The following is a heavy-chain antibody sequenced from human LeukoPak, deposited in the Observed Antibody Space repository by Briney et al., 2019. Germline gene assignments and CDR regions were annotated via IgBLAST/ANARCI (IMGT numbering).Heavy chain of an antibody. CDR2: ISSSGSTV. D-gene: IGHD6-19*01. J-gene: IGHJ4*02. Sequence: GGSLRLSCAVSGFTFGSYEMNWVRQAPGKGLDWVSYISSSGSTVYYPDPVKGRFTISRDNAKNSLYLQMTSLRGEDTAVYYCARGGAVAGLYWGQGTLVTVSS. CDR1: GFTFGSYE. V-gene: IGHV3-48*03. CDR3: ARGGAVAGLY.